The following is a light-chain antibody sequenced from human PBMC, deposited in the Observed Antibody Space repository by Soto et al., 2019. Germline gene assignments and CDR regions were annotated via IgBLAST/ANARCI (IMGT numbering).Light chain of an antibody. CDR2: EVS. CDR3: SSYSSSINLFV. V-gene: IGLV2-14*01. J-gene: IGLJ1*01. CDR1: SSDVGGYKY. Sequence: QSALTQPASVSGSPGQSITISCTGTSSDVGGYKYVSWYQRHPGKAPKFLIYEVSNRPSGVSNRFSGSKSGNTASLTISGLQAEDEADYYCSSYSSSINLFVFGTGTKVTVL.